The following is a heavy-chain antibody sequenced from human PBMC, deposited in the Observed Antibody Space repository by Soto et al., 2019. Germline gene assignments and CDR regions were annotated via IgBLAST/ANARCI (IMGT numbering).Heavy chain of an antibody. CDR1: GFTFGDYA. D-gene: IGHD2-21*01. J-gene: IGHJ6*02. CDR3: TRAVEAGYYYYYGMDV. Sequence: GSLRLSCTASGFTFGDYAMSWVRQAPGKGLEWVGFIRSNAYGGTTEYAASVKGRFTISRDDSKSIAYLQMNSLKTEDTAVYYCTRAVEAGYYYYYGMDVWGQGTTVTVSS. V-gene: IGHV3-49*04. CDR2: IRSNAYGGTT.